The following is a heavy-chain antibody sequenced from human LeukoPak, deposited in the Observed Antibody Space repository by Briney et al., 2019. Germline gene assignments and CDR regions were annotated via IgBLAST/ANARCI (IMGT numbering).Heavy chain of an antibody. Sequence: GGSLRLSCAASGFTFSSYGMHWVRQAPGKGLEWVAVIRYDGSNKYYADSVKGRFTISRDNSKNTLYLQMNSLRAEDTAVYYCAKDEVLRFLECLSPGAFDIWGQGTMVTVSS. V-gene: IGHV3-30*02. CDR3: AKDEVLRFLECLSPGAFDI. D-gene: IGHD3-3*01. CDR2: IRYDGSNK. J-gene: IGHJ3*02. CDR1: GFTFSSYG.